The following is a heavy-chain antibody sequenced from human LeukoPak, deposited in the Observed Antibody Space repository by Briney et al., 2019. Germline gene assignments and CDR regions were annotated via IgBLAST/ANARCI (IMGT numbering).Heavy chain of an antibody. CDR2: IKQDGSET. CDR1: GFTFSGYW. V-gene: IGHV3-7*01. CDR3: AREWFGDLLF. D-gene: IGHD3-10*01. J-gene: IGHJ4*02. Sequence: PGGSLRLSCAASGFTFSGYWMSWVRQAPGKGLEWVANIKQDGSETYYVDSVKGRFTISRDNAKNSLYLQMNSLRAEDTAVYYCAREWFGDLLFWGQGTLVTVSS.